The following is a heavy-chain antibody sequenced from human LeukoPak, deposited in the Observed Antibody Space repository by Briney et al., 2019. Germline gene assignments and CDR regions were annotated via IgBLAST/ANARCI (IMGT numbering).Heavy chain of an antibody. CDR3: ARRDSSGWYGAFDI. CDR1: GGSISSYY. CDR2: IYYSGST. V-gene: IGHV4-59*08. J-gene: IGHJ3*02. D-gene: IGHD6-19*01. Sequence: SETLSLTCTVSGGSISSYYWSWLRQPPGKGLEWIGYIYYSGSTNYNPSLKSRVTISVDTSKNQFSLKLSSVTAADTAVYYCARRDSSGWYGAFDIWGQGTMVTVSS.